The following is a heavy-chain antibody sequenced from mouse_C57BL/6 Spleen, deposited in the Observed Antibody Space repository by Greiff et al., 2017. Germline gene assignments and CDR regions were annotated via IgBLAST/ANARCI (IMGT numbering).Heavy chain of an antibody. V-gene: IGHV1-64*01. D-gene: IGHD1-1*01. CDR2: IHPNSGST. J-gene: IGHJ2*01. CDR3: AAPLYSSSGFDY. CDR1: GYTFTSYW. Sequence: QVQLQQPGAELVKPGASVKLSCTASGYTFTSYWMHWVKQRPGQGLEWIGMIHPNSGSTNYNEKFKSKATLTVDKSSSTAYLQLSSLTSEDSAVYYCAAPLYSSSGFDYWGQGTTLTVSS.